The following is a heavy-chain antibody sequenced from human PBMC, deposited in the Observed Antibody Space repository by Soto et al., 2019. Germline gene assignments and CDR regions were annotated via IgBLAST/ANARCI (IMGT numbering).Heavy chain of an antibody. J-gene: IGHJ3*02. V-gene: IGHV4-30-2*01. Sequence: QMQLQESGSGLLKPSQTLSLTCAVSGGSITSGGYSWSWIRQPQGKGLEWIGYVYHSASSFYNPSLESRVSISVDRSKNFFSLKLRYLTAADTAVYYCARRALLDAVDIWGEGAMVTVSS. CDR3: ARRALLDAVDI. CDR1: GGSITSGGYS. CDR2: VYHSASS. D-gene: IGHD2-15*01.